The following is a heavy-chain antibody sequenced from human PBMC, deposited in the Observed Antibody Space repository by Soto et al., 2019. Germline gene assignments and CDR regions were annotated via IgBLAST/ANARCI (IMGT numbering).Heavy chain of an antibody. Sequence: SETLSLTCTVSGGSIGSYYWSWIRQPPGKGLEWIGYFYYTGSTNYNPSLKSRVTISIDASKNQFSLRLSSVTAADTAVYYCARSMHYSDGSNYSPFDYWGQGTLVTVSS. D-gene: IGHD3-22*01. V-gene: IGHV4-59*12. CDR3: ARSMHYSDGSNYSPFDY. CDR2: FYYTGST. CDR1: GGSIGSYY. J-gene: IGHJ4*02.